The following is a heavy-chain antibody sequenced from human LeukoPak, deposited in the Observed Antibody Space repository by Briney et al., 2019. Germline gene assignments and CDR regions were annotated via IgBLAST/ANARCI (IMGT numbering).Heavy chain of an antibody. CDR2: MNPHTGNT. CDR1: GYNFIDYD. J-gene: IGHJ4*02. Sequence: ASVKVSCKASGYNFIDYDINWVRQATGQGLEWMGWMNPHTGNTGYAQKFLGRVTITRDTSISTAYMELSGLRSEDTAVYYCARDLGDGYSSSWYFDYWGQGTLVTVSS. CDR3: ARDLGDGYSSSWYFDY. V-gene: IGHV1-8*03. D-gene: IGHD6-13*01.